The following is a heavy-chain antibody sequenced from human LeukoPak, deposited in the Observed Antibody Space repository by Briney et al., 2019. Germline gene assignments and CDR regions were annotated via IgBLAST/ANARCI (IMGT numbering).Heavy chain of an antibody. CDR3: ARGGELPFDY. D-gene: IGHD1-26*01. CDR2: INHSGST. CDR1: GGSFSGYY. J-gene: IGHJ4*02. Sequence: SETLSLTCAVYGGSFSGYYWSWIRQPPGKGLEWIGEINHSGSTNYNPSLKSRVTISIDTSKNQFSLKLSSVTAADTAVYYCARGGELPFDYWGQGTLVTVSS. V-gene: IGHV4-34*01.